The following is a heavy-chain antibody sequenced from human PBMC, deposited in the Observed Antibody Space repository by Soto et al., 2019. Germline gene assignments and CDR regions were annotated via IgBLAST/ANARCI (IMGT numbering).Heavy chain of an antibody. CDR3: ASPLVATIFRFDY. J-gene: IGHJ4*02. CDR2: ISSTTNYI. CDR1: GFTFTRYS. V-gene: IGHV3-21*06. D-gene: IGHD5-12*01. Sequence: GGSLRLSCAASGFTFTRYSMNWVRQAPGKGLEWVSSISSTTNYIYYGDSMKGRFTISRDNAKNSLYLEMNSLRAEDTAVYYCASPLVATIFRFDYWGQGTLVTVSS.